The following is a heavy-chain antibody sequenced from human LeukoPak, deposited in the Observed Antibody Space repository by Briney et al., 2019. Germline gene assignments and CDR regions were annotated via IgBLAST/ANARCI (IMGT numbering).Heavy chain of an antibody. V-gene: IGHV3-30*18. CDR2: ISYDGSNK. J-gene: IGHJ4*02. D-gene: IGHD6-13*01. CDR3: AKDSLGQLVTSFFDY. Sequence: GGSLRLSCAASGFTFSSYGMHWVRQAPGKGLEWVAVISYDGSNKYYADSVKGRFTISRDNSKNTLYLQMNSLRAEDTAVYYCAKDSLGQLVTSFFDYWGQGTLVTVSS. CDR1: GFTFSSYG.